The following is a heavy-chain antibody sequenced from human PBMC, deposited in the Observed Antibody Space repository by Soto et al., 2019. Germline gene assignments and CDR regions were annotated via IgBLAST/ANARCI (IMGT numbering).Heavy chain of an antibody. CDR1: GGSISSGGYY. J-gene: IGHJ5*02. CDR3: ARASVLWFGESYNWFDP. V-gene: IGHV4-31*03. Sequence: QVQLQESGPGLVKPSQTLSLTCTVSGGSISSGGYYWSWIRQHPGKGLEWIGYIYYSGSTYYNPSLKSRVTISVDTSKNPFSLKLSSVTAADTAVYYCARASVLWFGESYNWFDPWGQGTLVTVSS. CDR2: IYYSGST. D-gene: IGHD3-10*01.